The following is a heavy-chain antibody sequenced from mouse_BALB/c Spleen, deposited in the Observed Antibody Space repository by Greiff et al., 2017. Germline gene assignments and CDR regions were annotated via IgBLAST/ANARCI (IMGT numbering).Heavy chain of an antibody. Sequence: EVQVVESGGGLVKPGGSLKLSCAASGFAFSSYDMSWVRQTPEKRLEWVAYISSGGGSTYYPDTVKGRFTISRDNAKNTLYLQMSSLKSEDTAMYYCARCPDYYGSSYDYFDYWGQGTTLTVSS. D-gene: IGHD1-1*01. CDR2: ISSGGGST. J-gene: IGHJ2*01. V-gene: IGHV5-12-1*01. CDR3: ARCPDYYGSSYDYFDY. CDR1: GFAFSSYD.